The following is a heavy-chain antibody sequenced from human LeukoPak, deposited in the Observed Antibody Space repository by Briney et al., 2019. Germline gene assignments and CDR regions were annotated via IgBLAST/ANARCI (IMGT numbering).Heavy chain of an antibody. CDR2: IYHSGST. CDR3: ARAFRLYFDY. CDR1: GYSISSGYY. D-gene: IGHD2/OR15-2a*01. J-gene: IGHJ4*02. V-gene: IGHV4-38-2*01. Sequence: SETLSLTCAVSGYSISSGYYWGWIRQPPGKGLEWIGSIYHSGSTYYNPSLKSRVTISVDTSKNQFSLKLSSVTAADTAVYYCARAFRLYFDYWGQGTLVTVSS.